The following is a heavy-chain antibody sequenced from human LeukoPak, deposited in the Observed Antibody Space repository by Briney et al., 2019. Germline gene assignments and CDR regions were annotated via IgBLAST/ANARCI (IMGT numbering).Heavy chain of an antibody. Sequence: GGSLRLSCAASGFTFSSYSMNWVRQAPGKGLEWVSSISSSSSYIYYADSVKGRFTISRDNAKNSLYLQMNSLRAEDTAVYYCATSLGGYYDSSGYPGPFDYWGQGTLVTVSS. D-gene: IGHD3-22*01. CDR1: GFTFSSYS. CDR2: ISSSSSYI. J-gene: IGHJ4*02. V-gene: IGHV3-21*01. CDR3: ATSLGGYYDSSGYPGPFDY.